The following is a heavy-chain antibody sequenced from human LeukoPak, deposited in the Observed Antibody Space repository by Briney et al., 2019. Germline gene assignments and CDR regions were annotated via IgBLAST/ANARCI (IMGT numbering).Heavy chain of an antibody. CDR2: IYSGGST. Sequence: GGSLRLSCAASGFTVSSNYMNWVRQAPGKGLEWVSVIYSGGSTYYADSVKGRFTISRDNSKNTLYLQMNSLRAEDTAVYYCARDSSGPYYYYYYGMDVWGQGTTVTVSS. V-gene: IGHV3-66*01. J-gene: IGHJ6*02. D-gene: IGHD3-22*01. CDR1: GFTVSSNY. CDR3: ARDSSGPYYYYYYGMDV.